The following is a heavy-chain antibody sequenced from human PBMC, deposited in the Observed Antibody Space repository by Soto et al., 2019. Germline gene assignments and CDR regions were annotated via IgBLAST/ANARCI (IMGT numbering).Heavy chain of an antibody. CDR1: GFTFSSYA. CDR3: AKDGVDTAMVTDYYYYGMDV. D-gene: IGHD5-18*01. Sequence: GGSLRLSCAASGFTFSSYAMSWVRQAPGKGLEWVSAISGSGGSTYYADSMKGRFTISRDNSKNTLYLQMNSLRAEDMAVYYCAKDGVDTAMVTDYYYYGMDVWGQGTTVTVSS. J-gene: IGHJ6*02. V-gene: IGHV3-23*01. CDR2: ISGSGGST.